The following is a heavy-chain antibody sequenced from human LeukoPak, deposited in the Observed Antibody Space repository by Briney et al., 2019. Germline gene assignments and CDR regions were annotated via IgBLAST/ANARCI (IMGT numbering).Heavy chain of an antibody. CDR1: GGSISGYF. V-gene: IGHV4-59*01. CDR3: ARKYSSSSWNWFDP. CDR2: IYYSGST. Sequence: SETLSLTCTVSGGSISGYFWSWIRQPPGKGLEWIGYIYYSGSTNYNPSLKSRVTISVDTSKKQFSLKLSSVTAADTAVYYCARKYSSSSWNWFDPWGQGTLVTVSS. J-gene: IGHJ5*02. D-gene: IGHD6-6*01.